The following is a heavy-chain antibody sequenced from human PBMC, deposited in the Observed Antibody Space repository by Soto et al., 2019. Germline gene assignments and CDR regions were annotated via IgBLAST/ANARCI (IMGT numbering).Heavy chain of an antibody. CDR3: ARGGMYDFWSGYYWYYYGMDV. J-gene: IGHJ6*02. CDR1: GYSFTSYW. V-gene: IGHV5-51*01. D-gene: IGHD3-3*01. CDR2: IYPGDSDT. Sequence: GESLKISCKGSGYSFTSYWIGWVRQMPGKGLEWMGIIYPGDSDTRYSPSFQGQVTISADKSISTAYLQWSSLKASDTAMYYCARGGMYDFWSGYYWYYYGMDVWGQGTTVTVSS.